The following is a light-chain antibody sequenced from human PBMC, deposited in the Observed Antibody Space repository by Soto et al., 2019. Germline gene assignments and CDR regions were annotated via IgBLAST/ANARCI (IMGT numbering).Light chain of an antibody. CDR2: GNS. J-gene: IGLJ2*01. V-gene: IGLV1-40*01. Sequence: QSVLTQPPSVSGAPGQRVTISCTGSSSNIGAGYDVHWYQQLPGTAPKLLIYGNSNRPSGVPHRFSGSKSGTSASLAITGLQDEDEADYYCQSYDSSLSVVFGGGTKLTVL. CDR3: QSYDSSLSVV. CDR1: SSNIGAGYD.